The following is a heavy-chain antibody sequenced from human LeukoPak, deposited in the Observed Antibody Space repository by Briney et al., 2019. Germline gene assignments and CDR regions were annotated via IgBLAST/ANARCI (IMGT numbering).Heavy chain of an antibody. CDR1: GFTFSSSG. CDR3: AKEYCSNSVCHSLDY. D-gene: IGHD2-8*01. CDR2: ISYDGSNK. J-gene: IGHJ4*02. Sequence: GRSLRLSCAASGFTFSSSGMHWVRQAPGKGLEWVAVISYDGSNKYYADSVKGRFTFSRDNSKNTLYLQMNSLRAEDTAVYYGAKEYCSNSVCHSLDYWGQGTLVTVSS. V-gene: IGHV3-30*18.